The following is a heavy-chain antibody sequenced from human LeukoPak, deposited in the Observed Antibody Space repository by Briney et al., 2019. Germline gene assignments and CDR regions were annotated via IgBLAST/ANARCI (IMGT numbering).Heavy chain of an antibody. D-gene: IGHD6-6*01. CDR3: GKERYGSSSVVDY. CDR1: GFTFSSYS. Sequence: GGSLRLPCAASGFTFSSYSMNWVRQAPGKGLEWVSGITGSGDSTYYADSVKGRFTISRDNSKNTVYLQTNSLRVEDTAVYHCGKERYGSSSVVDYWGHGTLVTVSS. J-gene: IGHJ4*01. CDR2: ITGSGDST. V-gene: IGHV3-23*01.